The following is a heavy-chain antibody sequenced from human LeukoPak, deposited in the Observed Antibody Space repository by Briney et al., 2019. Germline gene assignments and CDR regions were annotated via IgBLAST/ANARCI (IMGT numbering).Heavy chain of an antibody. V-gene: IGHV5-51*01. D-gene: IGHD4-23*01. CDR2: IYPGDSNT. J-gene: IGHJ5*02. CDR1: RYTFTTYW. Sequence: GESLKISCKDSRYTFTTYWITWVRQLPGKGLEWMGVIYPGDSNTRYSPSFQGQVTISADKSFSTACLQWSSLKASDTAMYYCARATPAYGGNPRWFDPWGQGTLVTVSS. CDR3: ARATPAYGGNPRWFDP.